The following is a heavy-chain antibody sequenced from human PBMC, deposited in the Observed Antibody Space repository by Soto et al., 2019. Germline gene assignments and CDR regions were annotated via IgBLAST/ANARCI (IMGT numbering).Heavy chain of an antibody. CDR3: AREDSTSKLSAFDI. CDR1: GFTFSSYS. D-gene: IGHD2-2*01. J-gene: IGHJ3*02. Sequence: LRLSCAASGFTFSSYSMNWVRQAPGKGLEWVSYISSSSSTIYYADSVKGRFTISRDNAKNSLYLQMNSLRDEDTAVYYCAREDSTSKLSAFDIWGQGTMVTVSS. CDR2: ISSSSSTI. V-gene: IGHV3-48*02.